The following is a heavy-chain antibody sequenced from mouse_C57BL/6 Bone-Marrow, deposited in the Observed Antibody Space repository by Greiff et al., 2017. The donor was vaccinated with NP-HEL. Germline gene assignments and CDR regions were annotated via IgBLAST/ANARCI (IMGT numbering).Heavy chain of an antibody. V-gene: IGHV1-26*01. Sequence: EVQLQQSGPELVKPGASVKISCKASGYTFTDYYMNWVKQSHGKSLEWIGDINPNNGGTSYNQKFKGKATLTVDKSSSTAYMELRSLTSEDSAVYYCAKEGDRGRWYFDVWGTGTTVTVSS. CDR2: INPNNGGT. CDR1: GYTFTDYY. D-gene: IGHD2-14*01. CDR3: AKEGDRGRWYFDV. J-gene: IGHJ1*03.